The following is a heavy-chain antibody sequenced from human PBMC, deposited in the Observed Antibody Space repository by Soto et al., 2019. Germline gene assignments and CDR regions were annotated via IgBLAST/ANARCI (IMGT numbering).Heavy chain of an antibody. Sequence: GESLKISCQCSGYTFSNFWIGCVRQLPWQGLEWMGIIYPGDHETRYSPSFLGKVTISAEKSINTAYPQWSSLEASDSAFYFCARSPRSSPYFEVWGQGAMVTVSS. V-gene: IGHV5-51*01. D-gene: IGHD6-13*01. J-gene: IGHJ4*02. CDR1: GYTFSNFW. CDR2: IYPGDHET. CDR3: ARSPRSSPYFEV.